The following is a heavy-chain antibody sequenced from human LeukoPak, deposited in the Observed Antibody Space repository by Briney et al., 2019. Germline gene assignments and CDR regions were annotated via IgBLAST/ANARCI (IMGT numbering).Heavy chain of an antibody. CDR2: IYPGDSDT. CDR1: GYSFTSYW. CDR3: GRTPRIVGATTAFDI. J-gene: IGHJ3*02. Sequence: GESLKISCKGSGYSFTSYWIGWVRQMPGKGLEWMGIIYPGDSDTRYSPSFQGQVTISADKSISTAYLQWSSLKASDTAMYYCGRTPRIVGATTAFDIWGQGTMVTVSS. D-gene: IGHD1-26*01. V-gene: IGHV5-51*01.